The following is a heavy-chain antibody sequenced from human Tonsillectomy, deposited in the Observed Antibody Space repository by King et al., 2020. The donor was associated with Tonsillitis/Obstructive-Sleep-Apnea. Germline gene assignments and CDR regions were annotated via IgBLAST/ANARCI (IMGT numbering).Heavy chain of an antibody. Sequence: VQLQQWGAGLLKPSETLSLTCAVYGGSFSKYYWNWIRQPPGKGLEWIGEINHGGSTNYNPSLKSRVAISVDTSKNQFSLRLTSVTAADTAMYFCAGGIPITIVRGVINADFWGQGTLVTVSS. V-gene: IGHV4-34*01. CDR1: GGSFSKYY. CDR3: AGGIPITIVRGVINADF. D-gene: IGHD3-10*01. J-gene: IGHJ4*02. CDR2: INHGGST.